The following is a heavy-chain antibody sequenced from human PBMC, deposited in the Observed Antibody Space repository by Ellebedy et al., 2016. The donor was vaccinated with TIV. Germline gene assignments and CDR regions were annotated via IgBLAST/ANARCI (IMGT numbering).Heavy chain of an antibody. Sequence: SETLSLXXSVSGFSISSGYYWAWIRQSPGRGPEWITTIYQTESTYYNPSLKSRLSVLVDMSKNQFSLHLRSVTAADSAVYYCVRGTDWFDPWGTGIMVTVSS. V-gene: IGHV4-38-2*01. J-gene: IGHJ5*02. CDR1: GFSISSGYY. CDR2: IYQTEST. CDR3: VRGTDWFDP.